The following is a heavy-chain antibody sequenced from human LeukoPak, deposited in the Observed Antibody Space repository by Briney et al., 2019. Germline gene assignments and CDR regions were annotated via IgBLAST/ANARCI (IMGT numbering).Heavy chain of an antibody. V-gene: IGHV3-21*01. CDR1: GFTFSSYE. CDR3: ARKGAGSSWDFDY. J-gene: IGHJ4*02. Sequence: PGGSLRLSCAASGFTFSSYEMNWGRQAAGKGLEWVSSISSSSSYIYYADSVKGRFTISRDNAKNSLYLQMNSLRGEDTAVYYCARKGAGSSWDFDYWGQGTLVTVSS. D-gene: IGHD6-13*01. CDR2: ISSSSSYI.